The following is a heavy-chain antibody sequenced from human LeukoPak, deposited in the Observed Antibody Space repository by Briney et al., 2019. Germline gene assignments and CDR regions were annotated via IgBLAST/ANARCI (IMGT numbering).Heavy chain of an antibody. Sequence: SETLSLTCTVSGYSISSGSYWGWIRQPPGKGLELIGRIYHSGNNYYNPSLRSRVTISLDTSKNQFSLKLTSVTAADTAVYYCAREYLYDYVWGSYRLYYFDYWGQGTLVTVSS. CDR2: IYHSGNN. D-gene: IGHD3-16*02. CDR3: AREYLYDYVWGSYRLYYFDY. V-gene: IGHV4-38-2*02. J-gene: IGHJ4*02. CDR1: GYSISSGSY.